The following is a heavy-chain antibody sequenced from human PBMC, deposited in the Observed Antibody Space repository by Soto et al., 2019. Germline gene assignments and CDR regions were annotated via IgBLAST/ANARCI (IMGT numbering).Heavy chain of an antibody. CDR3: ERFDTAAYKTPIHY. J-gene: IGHJ4*02. D-gene: IGHD6-13*01. CDR1: GFTFSSYS. CDR2: ISSDSIHI. V-gene: IGHV3-21*01. Sequence: WGSLSLSCATSGFTFSSYSMNWVRQAPGKGLEWVSSISSDSIHILYPDSVKGRFTISRDNSRDSLYLQMNSLRDEDTAVYYCERFDTAAYKTPIHYWGQGILVTV.